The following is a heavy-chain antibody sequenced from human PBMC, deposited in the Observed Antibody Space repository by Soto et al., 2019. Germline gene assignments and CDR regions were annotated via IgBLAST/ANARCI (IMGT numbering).Heavy chain of an antibody. J-gene: IGHJ4*02. D-gene: IGHD3-3*01. CDR3: AKGLTTFRVINLYFFAS. Sequence: EVQLLESGGTLVQLGGSLRLSCAASGFTFSNYAMSWVRQAPGKGLEWVSAISSSGRQTYYADSVRGRFTILRDNSKNALYLPMSSLRAGDTAVYYGAKGLTTFRVINLYFFASGGQGTLVAVSS. V-gene: IGHV3-23*01. CDR1: GFTFSNYA. CDR2: ISSSGRQT.